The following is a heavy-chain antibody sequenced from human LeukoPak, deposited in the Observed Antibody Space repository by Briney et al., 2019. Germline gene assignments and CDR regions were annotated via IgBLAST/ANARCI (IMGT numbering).Heavy chain of an antibody. Sequence: GVSLRLSCAASGFTFSSYWMHWFRQAPGKGLMWVSRINTDGRTTGYADSVRGRFTISRDNAKNTLYLQMNGLRAEDTAVYYCAKDLTWNTADYWGQGTLVTVSS. V-gene: IGHV3-74*01. D-gene: IGHD1/OR15-1a*01. CDR3: AKDLTWNTADY. CDR2: INTDGRTT. J-gene: IGHJ4*02. CDR1: GFTFSSYW.